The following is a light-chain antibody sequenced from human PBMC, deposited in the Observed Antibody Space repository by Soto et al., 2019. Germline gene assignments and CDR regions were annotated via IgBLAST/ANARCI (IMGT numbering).Light chain of an antibody. CDR1: QGITSY. Sequence: DIQLTQSPSFLSASVGDRVTITCRASQGITSYLAWYQQRPGKAPKLLIYAASTLQSGVPSRFSGSGSGTEFPLTISCLQPEDFATYYCQQLNSYRWSFGQGTKVEIK. CDR3: QQLNSYRWS. J-gene: IGKJ1*01. V-gene: IGKV1-9*01. CDR2: AAS.